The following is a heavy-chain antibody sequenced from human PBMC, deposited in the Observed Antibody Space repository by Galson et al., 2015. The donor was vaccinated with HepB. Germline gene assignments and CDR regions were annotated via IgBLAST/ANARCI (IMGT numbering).Heavy chain of an antibody. Sequence: SLRLSCAASGFTFSSYAMSWVRQAPGKGLEWVSAISGSGGSTYYADSVKGRFTISRDNSKNTLYLQMNSLRAEDTAVYYCARVSRQRITIFGAREDGMDVWGQGTTVTVSS. V-gene: IGHV3-23*01. D-gene: IGHD3-3*01. CDR3: ARVSRQRITIFGAREDGMDV. CDR2: ISGSGGST. J-gene: IGHJ6*02. CDR1: GFTFSSYA.